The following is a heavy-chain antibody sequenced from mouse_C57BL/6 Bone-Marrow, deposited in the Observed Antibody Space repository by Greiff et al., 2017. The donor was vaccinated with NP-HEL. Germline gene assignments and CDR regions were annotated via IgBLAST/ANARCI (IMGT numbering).Heavy chain of an antibody. CDR2: ISGGGGNT. V-gene: IGHV5-9*01. CDR1: GFTFSSYT. CDR3: ARYGNYDY. J-gene: IGHJ2*01. Sequence: DVMLVESGGGLVKPGGSLKLSCAASGFTFSSYTMSWVRQTPEKRLEWVATISGGGGNTYYPDSVKGRFTISRDNAKNTLYLQMSSLRSEDTALYYCARYGNYDYWGQGTTLTVSS. D-gene: IGHD2-1*01.